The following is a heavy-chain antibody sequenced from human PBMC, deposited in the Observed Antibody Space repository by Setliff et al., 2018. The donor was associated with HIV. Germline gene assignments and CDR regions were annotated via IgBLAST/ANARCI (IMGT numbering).Heavy chain of an antibody. J-gene: IGHJ5*02. D-gene: IGHD2-21*02. CDR2: IRYDGSYK. CDR1: GFTFSYYG. CDR3: ARCHYGDCA. Sequence: PGGSLRLSCAASGFTFSYYGMHWVRQAPGKGLEWVTSIRYDGSYKYYADSLKGRFTISRDNAKNSLYLQMSSLRAEDSAVYFCARCHYGDCAWGQGTLVTVSS. V-gene: IGHV3-30*02.